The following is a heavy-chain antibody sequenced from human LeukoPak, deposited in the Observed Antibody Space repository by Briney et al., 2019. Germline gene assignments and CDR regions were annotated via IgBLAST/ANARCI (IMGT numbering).Heavy chain of an antibody. J-gene: IGHJ4*02. D-gene: IGHD1-14*01. Sequence: PGGSLRLSCAASGFTFSSYGMHWVRQAPGKGLEWVAVIWYDGSNKYYADSVKGRFTISRDNSKNTLYMQMNSLRAEDTAVYYCARDPDRYYFDYWSQGTLVTVSS. CDR2: IWYDGSNK. CDR3: ARDPDRYYFDY. CDR1: GFTFSSYG. V-gene: IGHV3-33*01.